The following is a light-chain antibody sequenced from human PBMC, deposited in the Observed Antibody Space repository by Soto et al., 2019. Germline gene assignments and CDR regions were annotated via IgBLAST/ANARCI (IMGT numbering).Light chain of an antibody. CDR1: SSDVGSYSY. J-gene: IGLJ1*01. CDR3: CSYAGSYTDA. Sequence: QSALTQPRSVSGSPGQSVTISCTGTSSDVGSYSYVSWYQQHPGKAPELMIYDVSKRPSGVPDRFSGAKSGNTASLTISGLQAGDEADYYCCSYAGSYTDAFGTGTKVTVL. CDR2: DVS. V-gene: IGLV2-11*01.